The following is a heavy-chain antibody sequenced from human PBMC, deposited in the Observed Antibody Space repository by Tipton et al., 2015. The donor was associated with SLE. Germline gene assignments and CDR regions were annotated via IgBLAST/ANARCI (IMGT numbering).Heavy chain of an antibody. CDR2: IYHTGST. J-gene: IGHJ4*02. D-gene: IGHD6-19*01. CDR1: GYSISSGYY. V-gene: IGHV4-38-2*02. CDR3: AKTTVYSNDWPYFDH. Sequence: GLVKPSETLSLICTVSGYSISSGYYWGWIRQPPGKGLEWIGYIYHTGSTYYNPSLESRLTISIDTSKNQFSLRLTSMTPADTALYYCAKTTVYSNDWPYFDHWGQGTLVTVSS.